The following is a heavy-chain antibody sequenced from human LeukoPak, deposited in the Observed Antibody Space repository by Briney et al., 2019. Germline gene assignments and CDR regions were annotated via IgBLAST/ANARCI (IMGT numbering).Heavy chain of an antibody. Sequence: GGSLRLSCAASGFTFSDYYMSWIRQAPGKGLEWVSYISSSGSTIYYADSVKGRFTISRDNAKNSLYLQMNSLRAEDTAVYYCARDSPSDYYGSGSYSYYYGMDVWGQGTTVTVSS. CDR2: ISSSGSTI. V-gene: IGHV3-11*01. CDR1: GFTFSDYY. J-gene: IGHJ6*02. D-gene: IGHD3-10*01. CDR3: ARDSPSDYYGSGSYSYYYGMDV.